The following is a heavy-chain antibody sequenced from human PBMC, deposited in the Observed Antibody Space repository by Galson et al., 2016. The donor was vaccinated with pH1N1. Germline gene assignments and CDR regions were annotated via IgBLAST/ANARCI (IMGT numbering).Heavy chain of an antibody. CDR2: IYYSADYSGST. Sequence: ETLSLTCSVSGGSISSYYWSYIRQPPGKGLEWIGHIYYSADYSGSTNYNPSLKSRVTISVETSKNQLSLKLRSVTAADTAVYYCAKSVAARPPYMDVWGKGTTVTVSS. D-gene: IGHD6-6*01. J-gene: IGHJ6*03. CDR3: AKSVAARPPYMDV. CDR1: GGSISSYY. V-gene: IGHV4-59*01.